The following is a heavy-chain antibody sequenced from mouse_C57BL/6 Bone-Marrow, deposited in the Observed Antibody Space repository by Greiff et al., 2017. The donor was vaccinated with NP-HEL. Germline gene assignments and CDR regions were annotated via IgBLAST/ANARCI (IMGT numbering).Heavy chain of an antibody. CDR2: INPNNGGT. D-gene: IGHD3-2*02. V-gene: IGHV1-26*01. CDR3: ARPLLDSSGPLFDY. Sequence: EVQLQQSGPELVKPGASVKISCKASGYTFTDYYMNWVKQSHGKSLEWIGDINPNNGGTSYNQKFKGKATLTVDKSSSTAYMELRSLTSEDSAVYYCARPLLDSSGPLFDYWGQGTTLTVSS. CDR1: GYTFTDYY. J-gene: IGHJ2*01.